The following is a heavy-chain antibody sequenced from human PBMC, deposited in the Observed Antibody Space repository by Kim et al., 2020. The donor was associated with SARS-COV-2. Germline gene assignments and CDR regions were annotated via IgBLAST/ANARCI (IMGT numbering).Heavy chain of an antibody. Sequence: FTISRDNSKNTLYLQMNSLRAEDTAVYYCAKDSRRAQWLVRGYYYYGMDVWGQGTTVTVSS. J-gene: IGHJ6*02. CDR3: AKDSRRAQWLVRGYYYYGMDV. V-gene: IGHV3-30*02. D-gene: IGHD6-19*01.